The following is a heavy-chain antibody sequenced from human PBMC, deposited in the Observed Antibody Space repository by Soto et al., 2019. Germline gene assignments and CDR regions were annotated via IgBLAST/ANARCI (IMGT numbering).Heavy chain of an antibody. CDR2: INADGGST. D-gene: IGHD3-9*01. CDR1: GFTFSNDW. Sequence: GGSLRLSCAASGFTFSNDWMHWVRQAPGKGLEWVSRINADGGSTHYADSVRGRFTISRDNAKNTLFLQLNSLRVEDTAIYYCIKVLTRGVGVPRFYFDSWGQGTPVTVSS. V-gene: IGHV3-74*01. CDR3: IKVLTRGVGVPRFYFDS. J-gene: IGHJ4*02.